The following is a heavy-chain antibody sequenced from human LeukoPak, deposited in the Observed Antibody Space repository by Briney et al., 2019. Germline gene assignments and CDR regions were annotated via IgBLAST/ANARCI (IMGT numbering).Heavy chain of an antibody. J-gene: IGHJ4*02. CDR2: ISSGGSDI. V-gene: IGHV3-11*06. CDR3: VRTAGRDGGI. Sequence: GGSLRLSCAASGFTFTDYYMSWIRQGRGKGLEWLSYISSGGSDINYADSVKGRFTISRDNAKKSLYLQMNSLRAEDTAVYYCVRTAGRDGGIWGQGTLVTVSS. CDR1: GFTFTDYY. D-gene: IGHD1-26*01.